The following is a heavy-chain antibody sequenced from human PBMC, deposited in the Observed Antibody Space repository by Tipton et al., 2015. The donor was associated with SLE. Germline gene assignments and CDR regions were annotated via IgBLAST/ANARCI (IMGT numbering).Heavy chain of an antibody. Sequence: TLSLTCSVSGGSISIGSYYWSWLRQPPGKGLVWIGRIYNTGSTNYKSSLQSRVTISLDTSNNQFSLRLHSVTVADTAVYYCARGGLYETSAYSVGFDIWGQGTLVTVSP. D-gene: IGHD3-22*01. CDR3: ARGGLYETSAYSVGFDI. J-gene: IGHJ3*02. CDR2: IYNTGST. CDR1: GGSISIGSYY. V-gene: IGHV4-61*02.